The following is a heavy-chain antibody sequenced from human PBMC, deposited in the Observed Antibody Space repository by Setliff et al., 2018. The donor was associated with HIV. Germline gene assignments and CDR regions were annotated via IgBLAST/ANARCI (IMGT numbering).Heavy chain of an antibody. V-gene: IGHV4-4*07. CDR1: GGSISTYY. CDR2: VSTSGST. D-gene: IGHD3-9*01. J-gene: IGHJ4*02. Sequence: PSETLSLTCTVSGGSISTYYWSWIRQPAGKGLEWIGRVSTSGSTKYNPSLKSRVTISVDTSKNQFSLKLSSVTAADTAVYYCVRERDDLTGYYQDYWGQGTLVTVSS. CDR3: VRERDDLTGYYQDY.